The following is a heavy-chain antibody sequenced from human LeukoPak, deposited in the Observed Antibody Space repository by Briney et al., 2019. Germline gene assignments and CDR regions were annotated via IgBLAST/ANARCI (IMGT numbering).Heavy chain of an antibody. V-gene: IGHV4-59*01. CDR3: ARGAGDSSWYEYYYYYMDV. CDR2: IYYSGST. D-gene: IGHD6-13*01. Sequence: SETLSLTCTVSGGSISSYYWSWIRQPPGKGLEWIGYIYYSGSTNYNPSLKSRVTISVVTSKNQFSLKLSSVTAADTAVYYCARGAGDSSWYEYYYYYMDVWGKGTTVTVSS. CDR1: GGSISSYY. J-gene: IGHJ6*03.